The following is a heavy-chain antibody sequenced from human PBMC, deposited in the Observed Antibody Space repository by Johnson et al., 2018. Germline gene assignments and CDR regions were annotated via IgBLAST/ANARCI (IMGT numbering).Heavy chain of an antibody. CDR1: GYIFTSYD. V-gene: IGHV1-8*01. J-gene: IGHJ6*02. Sequence: QVQLVQSGAEVKKPGASVKVSCKASGYIFTSYDINWVRQATGQGLEWMGWMNSNSGNTGYAQKFQGRVTMTRNTSISTAYMELSSLRSEDTAVYYCARGLPPYYDKYGMAVWGQGTTVTVSS. CDR2: MNSNSGNT. D-gene: IGHD3-22*01. CDR3: ARGLPPYYDKYGMAV.